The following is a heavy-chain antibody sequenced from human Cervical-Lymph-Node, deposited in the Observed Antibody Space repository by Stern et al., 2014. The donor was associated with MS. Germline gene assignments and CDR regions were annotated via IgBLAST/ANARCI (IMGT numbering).Heavy chain of an antibody. Sequence: QVQLVQSGAEVKKPGSSVKVSCKASGGTFSSYTISWVRQAPGQGLEWMGRIIPILGIANYAQKFQGRVTITADKSTSTAYMELSSLRSEDTAVYYCARHLDVWGSYRNNFDYWGQGTLVTVSS. J-gene: IGHJ4*02. CDR1: GGTFSSYT. CDR2: IIPILGIA. V-gene: IGHV1-69*02. CDR3: ARHLDVWGSYRNNFDY. D-gene: IGHD3-16*02.